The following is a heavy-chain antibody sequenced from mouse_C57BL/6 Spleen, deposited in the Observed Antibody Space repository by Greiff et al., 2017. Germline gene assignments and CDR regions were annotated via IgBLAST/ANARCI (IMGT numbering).Heavy chain of an antibody. V-gene: IGHV1-4*01. CDR2: INPSSGYT. Sequence: QVQLKESGAELARPGASVKMSCKASGYTFTSYTMHWVKQRPGQGLEWIGYINPSSGYTKYNQKFKDKATLTADKSSSTAYMQLSSLTSEDSAVYYCARGPITTVVATDFDYWGQGTTLTVSS. CDR3: ARGPITTVVATDFDY. J-gene: IGHJ2*01. CDR1: GYTFTSYT. D-gene: IGHD1-1*01.